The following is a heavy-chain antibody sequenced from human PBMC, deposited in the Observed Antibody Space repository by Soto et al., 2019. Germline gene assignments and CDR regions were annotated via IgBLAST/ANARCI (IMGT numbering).Heavy chain of an antibody. J-gene: IGHJ4*02. Sequence: EVQLVESGGGLVQPGGSLRLSCAASGFTFSSYSMSWVRQAPGQGLEWVANINKNGGEKYYVDSVKGRFTISRDKAKNSLYLQMNSLRAEDTAVYYCSRPWDTAMVSTWNYWGQGTLVTVSS. D-gene: IGHD5-18*01. CDR2: INKNGGEK. CDR1: GFTFSSYS. V-gene: IGHV3-7*03. CDR3: SRPWDTAMVSTWNY.